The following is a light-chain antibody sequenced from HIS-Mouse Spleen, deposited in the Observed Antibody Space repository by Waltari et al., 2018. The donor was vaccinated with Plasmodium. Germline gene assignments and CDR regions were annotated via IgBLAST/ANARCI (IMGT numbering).Light chain of an antibody. CDR3: QQYNNWPRGT. CDR2: GAS. Sequence: EIVMTQSPATLSVSPGERATLSCRASQSVSSNLAWYQQKPCQAPRLLIYGASTRATGIPARFSGSGSGTEFTLTISSMQSEDFAVYYCQQYNNWPRGTFGQGTKVESK. J-gene: IGKJ1*01. V-gene: IGKV3-15*01. CDR1: QSVSSN.